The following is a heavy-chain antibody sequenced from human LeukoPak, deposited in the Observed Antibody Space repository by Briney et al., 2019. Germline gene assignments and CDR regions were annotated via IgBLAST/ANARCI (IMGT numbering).Heavy chain of an antibody. V-gene: IGHV3-43*01. J-gene: IGHJ4*02. CDR2: IGWDGGST. Sequence: GGSLRLSCAASGFTFDDYTMHWVRQAPGKGLEWVSLIGWDGGSTYYADSVKGRFTISRDNSKNSLYLQMNSLRTEDTALYYCAKDIGVGYCNGCLFDYWGQGTLVTVSS. D-gene: IGHD2-15*01. CDR1: GFTFDDYT. CDR3: AKDIGVGYCNGCLFDY.